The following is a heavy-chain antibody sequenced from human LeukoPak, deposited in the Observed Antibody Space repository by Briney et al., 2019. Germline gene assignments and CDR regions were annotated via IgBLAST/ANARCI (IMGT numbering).Heavy chain of an antibody. CDR1: GYTFTGHY. CDR2: INPNSGRT. Sequence: ASVKVSCKASGYTFTGHYIHWVRQAPGQGLEWMGWINPNSGRTDYAQNFQDRVTMTRDTSISTAYKELSRLRSDDTAVYYCARPYCSTITCFYYFDYWGQGTLVTVSA. CDR3: ARPYCSTITCFYYFDY. V-gene: IGHV1-2*02. J-gene: IGHJ4*02. D-gene: IGHD2-2*01.